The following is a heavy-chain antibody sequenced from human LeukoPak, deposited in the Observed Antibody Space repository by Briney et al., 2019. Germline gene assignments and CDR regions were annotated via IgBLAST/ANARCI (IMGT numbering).Heavy chain of an antibody. CDR2: ISYDGSNK. J-gene: IGHJ3*02. V-gene: IGHV3-30*04. Sequence: GGSLRLSCAASGFTFSSYAMHWVRQAPGKGLEWVAVISYDGSNKYYADSVKGRFTISRDNSKNTLYLQMNSLRAEDTAVYYCAREIAAAGTDAFDIWGQGTMVTVSS. D-gene: IGHD6-13*01. CDR1: GFTFSSYA. CDR3: AREIAAAGTDAFDI.